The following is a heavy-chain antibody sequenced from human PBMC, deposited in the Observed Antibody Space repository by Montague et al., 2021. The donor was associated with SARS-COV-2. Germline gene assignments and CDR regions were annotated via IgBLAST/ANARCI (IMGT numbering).Heavy chain of an antibody. CDR1: DFRVRNSF. J-gene: IGHJ5*02. Sequence: SLRLSCAVSDFRVRNSFVNLVRQTPGKALEWVSIVFSGRSSYYEHSVRGRFTIARHSSRNVVFLQMHSLGPEDTAVYYCARGSNPYSWFDPWGQGTLVTVSS. CDR3: ARGSNPYSWFDP. D-gene: IGHD5-12*01. V-gene: IGHV3-53*04. CDR2: VFSGRSS.